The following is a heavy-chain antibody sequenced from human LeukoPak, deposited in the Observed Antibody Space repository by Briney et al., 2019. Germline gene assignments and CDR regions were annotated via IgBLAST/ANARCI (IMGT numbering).Heavy chain of an antibody. Sequence: GASVKVSCKASGYTFTSYAMHWVRQAPGQRLEWMGWINAGNGNTKYSQKFQGRVTITRDTSASTAYMELSSLRSEDTAVYYCARVSITMIPWGGFWFDPWGQGTLVTVSS. CDR2: INAGNGNT. D-gene: IGHD3-22*01. CDR3: ARVSITMIPWGGFWFDP. CDR1: GYTFTSYA. J-gene: IGHJ5*02. V-gene: IGHV1-3*01.